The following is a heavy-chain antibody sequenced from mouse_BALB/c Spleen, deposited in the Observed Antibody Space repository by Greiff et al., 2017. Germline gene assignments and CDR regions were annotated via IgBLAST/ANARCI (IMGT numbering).Heavy chain of an antibody. CDR2: INPYNGAT. D-gene: IGHD1-1*02. V-gene: IGHV1-26*01. CDR1: GYSFTGYY. J-gene: IGHJ3*01. Sequence: EVQLQQSGPELVKPGASVKISCKASGYSFTGYYMHWVKQSHVKSLEWIGRINPYNGATSYNQNFKDKASLTVDKSSSTAYMELHSLTSEDSAVYYCARLEYGKAWFAYWGQGTLVTVSA. CDR3: ARLEYGKAWFAY.